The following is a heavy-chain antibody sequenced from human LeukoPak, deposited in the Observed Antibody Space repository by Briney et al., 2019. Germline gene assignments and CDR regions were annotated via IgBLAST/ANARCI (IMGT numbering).Heavy chain of an antibody. D-gene: IGHD3-10*01. J-gene: IGHJ5*02. CDR2: INHSGST. CDR1: GFTFSSY. V-gene: IGHV4-34*08. Sequence: GSLRLSCAASGFTFSSYWSWIRQPPGKGLEWIGEINHSGSTNYNPSLKSRVTISVDTSKNQFSLKLNSVTAADTAVYYCARKPYGSGTLSGAWFDPWGQGTLVTVSS. CDR3: ARKPYGSGTLSGAWFDP.